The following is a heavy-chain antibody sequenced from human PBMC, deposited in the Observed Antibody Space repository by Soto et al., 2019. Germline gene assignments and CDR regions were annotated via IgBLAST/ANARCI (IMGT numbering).Heavy chain of an antibody. D-gene: IGHD3-22*01. CDR1: GGSISSYY. CDR2: IYTSGST. J-gene: IGHJ4*02. V-gene: IGHV4-4*07. Sequence: PSETLSLTCTVSGGSISSYYWSWIRQPAGKGLEWIGRIYTSGSTNYNPSLKSRVTMSVDTSKNQFSLKPSSVTAADTAVYYCARSSVMGYYYSPFDYWGQGTLVTVSS. CDR3: ARSSVMGYYYSPFDY.